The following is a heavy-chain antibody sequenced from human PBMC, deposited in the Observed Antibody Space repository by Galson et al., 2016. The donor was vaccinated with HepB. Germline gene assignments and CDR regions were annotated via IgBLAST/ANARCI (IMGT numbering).Heavy chain of an antibody. V-gene: IGHV1-69*13. Sequence: SVKVSCKASGGPFSSNVISWVRQAPGQGLEWMGGIITVSDTANYAQKLQGRLTIAADQAARTAYMELRSLTSDDTAVYYCATSPPMSGLPLLYFGNWGQGALVTVSS. J-gene: IGHJ4*02. CDR1: GGPFSSNV. CDR2: IITVSDTA. D-gene: IGHD2-2*02. CDR3: ATSPPMSGLPLLYFGN.